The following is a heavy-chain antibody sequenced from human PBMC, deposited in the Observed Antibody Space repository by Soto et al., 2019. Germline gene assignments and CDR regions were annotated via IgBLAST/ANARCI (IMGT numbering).Heavy chain of an antibody. D-gene: IGHD3-22*01. CDR3: AKDQLNYYDSSGYGYYFDY. CDR1: GCTFSSYG. Sequence: PGGSLRLSCAASGCTFSSYGMHWVRQAPGKGLEWVAVISYDGSNKYYADSVKGRFTISRDNSKNTLYLQMNSLRAEDTAVYYCAKDQLNYYDSSGYGYYFDYWGQGTLVTVSS. V-gene: IGHV3-30*18. CDR2: ISYDGSNK. J-gene: IGHJ4*02.